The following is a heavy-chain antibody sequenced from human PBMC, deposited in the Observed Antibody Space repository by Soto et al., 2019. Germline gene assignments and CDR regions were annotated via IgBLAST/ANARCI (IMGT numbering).Heavy chain of an antibody. CDR3: AREGAVIVATILTGTYFDY. J-gene: IGHJ4*02. D-gene: IGHD5-12*01. CDR1: GFTFSSYG. V-gene: IGHV3-33*01. Sequence: PGGSLRLSCAASGFTFSSYGMHWVRQAPGKGLEWVAVIWYDGSNKYYADSVKGRFTISRDNSKNTLYLQTNSLRAEDTAVYYCAREGAVIVATILTGTYFDYWGQGTLVTVSS. CDR2: IWYDGSNK.